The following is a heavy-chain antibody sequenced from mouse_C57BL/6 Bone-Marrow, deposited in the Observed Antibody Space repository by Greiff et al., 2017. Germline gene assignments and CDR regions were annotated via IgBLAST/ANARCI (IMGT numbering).Heavy chain of an antibody. D-gene: IGHD1-1*01. CDR3: ARNTVVATDWYFDV. V-gene: IGHV5-15*01. CDR1: GFTFSDYG. CDR2: ISNLAYSI. Sequence: DVMLVESGGGLVQPGGSLKLSCAASGFTFSDYGMAWVRQAPRKGPEWVAFISNLAYSIYYADTVTGRFTISRENAKNTLYLEMSRLRSEDTAMYYCARNTVVATDWYFDVWGTGTTVTVSS. J-gene: IGHJ1*03.